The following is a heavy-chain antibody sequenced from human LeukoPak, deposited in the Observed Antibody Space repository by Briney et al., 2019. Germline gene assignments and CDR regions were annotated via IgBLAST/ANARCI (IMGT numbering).Heavy chain of an antibody. CDR2: ISPYNGNT. V-gene: IGHV1-18*01. J-gene: IGHJ4*02. D-gene: IGHD3-22*01. Sequence: WASVKVSCKASGYTFTSYGITWVRQAPGQGLEWMGWISPYNGNTNYAQKFQGRVTLTTDTSTSTAYMELRSLRSDDTAVYYCARGPHERSGYPDDWGQGTLVTVSS. CDR3: ARGPHERSGYPDD. CDR1: GYTFTSYG.